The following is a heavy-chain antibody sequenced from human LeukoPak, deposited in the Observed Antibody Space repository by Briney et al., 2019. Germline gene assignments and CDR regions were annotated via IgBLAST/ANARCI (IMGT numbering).Heavy chain of an antibody. CDR3: AKGGAATMRDGYNYYYYYMDV. V-gene: IGHV3-23*01. D-gene: IGHD5-24*01. J-gene: IGHJ6*03. CDR2: ISGSGGHT. CDR1: GITFSSHA. Sequence: PGGSLRLSCAASGITFSSHAMSWVRQAPGKGLEWVSLISGSGGHTYYGDSVKGRFTISGDNSTNRLYLQMNSLRPEDTAVYYCAKGGAATMRDGYNYYYYYMDVWGRGTTVTVSS.